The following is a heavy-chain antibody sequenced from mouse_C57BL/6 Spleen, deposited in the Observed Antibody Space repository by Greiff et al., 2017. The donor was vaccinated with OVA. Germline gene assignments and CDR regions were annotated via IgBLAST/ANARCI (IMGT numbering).Heavy chain of an antibody. J-gene: IGHJ2*01. CDR1: GYTFTSYW. D-gene: IGHD2-4*01. CDR2: IYPGSGST. CDR3: AREIYYDYDDDY. Sequence: QVQLKQPGAELVKPGASVKMSCKASGYTFTSYWITWVKQRPGQGLEWIGDIYPGSGSTNYNEKFKSKATLTVDTSSSTAYMQLSSLTSEDSAVYYCAREIYYDYDDDYWGQGTTLTVSS. V-gene: IGHV1-55*01.